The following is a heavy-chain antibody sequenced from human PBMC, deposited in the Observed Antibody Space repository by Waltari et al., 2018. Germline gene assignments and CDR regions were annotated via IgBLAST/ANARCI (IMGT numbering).Heavy chain of an antibody. CDR3: TRSPMTTVTDNWFDP. J-gene: IGHJ5*02. CDR1: GCTTSSYY. D-gene: IGHD4-17*01. Sequence: QVQLQESGPGLVKLSETLSLTCTVSGCTTSSYYLRWIRQPVGSGLAWVGRIYTSGSTNYDPSLKSRVTISVDKSKNQFSLKLSSVTAADTAVYYCTRSPMTTVTDNWFDPWGQGTLVTVSS. CDR2: IYTSGST. V-gene: IGHV4-4*07.